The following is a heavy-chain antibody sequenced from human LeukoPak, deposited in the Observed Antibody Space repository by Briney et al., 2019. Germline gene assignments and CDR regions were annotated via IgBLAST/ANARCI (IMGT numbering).Heavy chain of an antibody. CDR2: IYTSGST. J-gene: IGHJ4*02. CDR1: GGSISSGSYY. Sequence: SQTLSLTCTVSGGSISSGSYYWSWIRQPAGKGLEGIGRIYTSGSTNYNPSLKRRVTISVDTSKNQFSLKLSSVTAADTAVYYCARYCSSTSCLDYWGQGTLVTVSS. CDR3: ARYCSSTSCLDY. V-gene: IGHV4-61*02. D-gene: IGHD2-2*01.